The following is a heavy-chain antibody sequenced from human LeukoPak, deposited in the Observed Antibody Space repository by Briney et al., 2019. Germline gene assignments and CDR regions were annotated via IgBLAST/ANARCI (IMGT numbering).Heavy chain of an antibody. CDR1: GGSISSASYH. CDR3: ARDSSYGSESYDYFDY. V-gene: IGHV4-61*02. D-gene: IGHD3-10*01. Sequence: SETLSLTCTVSGGSISSASYHWSWIRQPAGKRLEWIGRIYSSGSANYNPSLKTRVSISVDTSKNQFSLKMSSVTAADTGVYYCARDSSYGSESYDYFDYWGQGSVVSVSS. J-gene: IGHJ4*02. CDR2: IYSSGSA.